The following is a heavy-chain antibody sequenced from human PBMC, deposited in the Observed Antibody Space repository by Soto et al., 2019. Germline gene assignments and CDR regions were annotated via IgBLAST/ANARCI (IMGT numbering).Heavy chain of an antibody. J-gene: IGHJ4*02. Sequence: PGESLKISCKGSGYSFTSYWIGWVRQMPGKGLEWMGRIDPSDSYTNYSPSFQGHVTISADKSISTAYLQWSSLKASDTAMYYCARAPYYYDSSGYDDYWGQGTLVTVSS. CDR2: IDPSDSYT. V-gene: IGHV5-10-1*01. CDR1: GYSFTSYW. D-gene: IGHD3-22*01. CDR3: ARAPYYYDSSGYDDY.